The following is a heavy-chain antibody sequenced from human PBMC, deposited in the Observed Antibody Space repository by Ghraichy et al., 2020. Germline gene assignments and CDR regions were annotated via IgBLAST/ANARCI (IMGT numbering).Heavy chain of an antibody. J-gene: IGHJ4*02. CDR2: ISTYHGNP. CDR3: ARDRTGFVSSWYADY. V-gene: IGHV1-18*01. D-gene: IGHD6-13*01. Sequence: MGWISTYHGNPNYAQKLQGRVTMTTDTSTSTAYMELRSLRSDDKAMYYCARDRTGFVSSWYADYWGQGTLVTVYS.